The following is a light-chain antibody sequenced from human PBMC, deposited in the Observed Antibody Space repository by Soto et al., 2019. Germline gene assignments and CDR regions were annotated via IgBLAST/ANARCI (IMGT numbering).Light chain of an antibody. CDR1: QSVSSN. V-gene: IGKV3-15*01. CDR3: QQYNNWPHT. Sequence: DIVMTQSPDTLSVSPGERATLSCRASQSVSSNLGWYQQKPGQAPRLLIYGASASATGIPARFSGSGSGTNFPLTISSLQPEDFAVYYCQQYNNWPHTFGGGTKVEIK. CDR2: GAS. J-gene: IGKJ4*01.